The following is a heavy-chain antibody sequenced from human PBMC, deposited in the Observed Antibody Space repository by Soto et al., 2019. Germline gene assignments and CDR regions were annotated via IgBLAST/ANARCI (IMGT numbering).Heavy chain of an antibody. CDR1: GGAIRSYY. V-gene: IGHV4-59*01. D-gene: IGHD6-13*01. CDR2: IYYIFST. Sequence: SETLSLTCTVSGGAIRSYYWIWIRQPPVNGLEFIGYIYYIFSTNYNPSLKSRFTISLYTSKNHFSLKLISFTAAYTSVYYCSRXTYRSSWYQDLHDPFDIWGQGTLVTVSS. J-gene: IGHJ3*02. CDR3: SRXTYRSSWYQDLHDPFDI.